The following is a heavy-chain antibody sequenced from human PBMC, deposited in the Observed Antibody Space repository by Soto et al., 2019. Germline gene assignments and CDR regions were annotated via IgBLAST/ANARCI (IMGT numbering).Heavy chain of an antibody. V-gene: IGHV3-11*01. CDR2: ISSSGSTI. Sequence: PGGSLRLSCAASGFTFSDYYMSWIRQAPGKGLEWVSYISSSGSTIYYADSVKGRFTISRDNAKNSLYLQMNSLRAEDTAVYYCARAGTEGQSEHYYYYYGMDVWGQGTTVTVSS. CDR3: ARAGTEGQSEHYYYYYGMDV. J-gene: IGHJ6*02. CDR1: GFTFSDYY. D-gene: IGHD1-1*01.